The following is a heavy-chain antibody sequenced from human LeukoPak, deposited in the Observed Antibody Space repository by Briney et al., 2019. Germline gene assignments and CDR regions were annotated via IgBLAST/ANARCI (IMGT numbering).Heavy chain of an antibody. CDR1: GGSFSGYY. V-gene: IGHV4-34*01. J-gene: IGHJ4*02. Sequence: SETLSLTCAVYGGSFSGYYWSWIRQPPGKGLEWIGEINHSGSTNYNPSLKSRVTISVDTSKNQFPLKLSSVTAADTAVYYCASWGVTIFGVVIDYWGQGTLVTVSS. D-gene: IGHD3-3*01. CDR2: INHSGST. CDR3: ASWGVTIFGVVIDY.